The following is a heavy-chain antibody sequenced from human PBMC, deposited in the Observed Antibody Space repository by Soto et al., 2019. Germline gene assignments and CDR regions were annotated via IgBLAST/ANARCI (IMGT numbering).Heavy chain of an antibody. CDR2: ISAYNGNT. Sequence: PGESLKISCKGSGYSFTSYWISWVRQAPGQGLEWMGWISAYNGNTNYAQKLQGRVTMTTDTSTSTAYMELRSLRSDDTAVYYCARDQPIQGAAINYGMDVWGQGTRVTVSS. V-gene: IGHV1-18*04. D-gene: IGHD6-25*01. CDR3: ARDQPIQGAAINYGMDV. J-gene: IGHJ6*02. CDR1: GYSFTSYW.